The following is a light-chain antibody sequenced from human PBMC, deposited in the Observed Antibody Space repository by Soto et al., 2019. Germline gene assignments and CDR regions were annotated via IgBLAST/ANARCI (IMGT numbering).Light chain of an antibody. Sequence: EIVLTQSPGTLSLSPGERATLSCRASQSVSNNYLAWYQQKPGQAPRLLIYGASNRATGIPDRFSGSGSGTDFTLTISRLEPEDFAVYYCQQYDNTPPSVTFGPGTKVDIK. V-gene: IGKV3-20*01. J-gene: IGKJ3*01. CDR2: GAS. CDR3: QQYDNTPPSVT. CDR1: QSVSNNY.